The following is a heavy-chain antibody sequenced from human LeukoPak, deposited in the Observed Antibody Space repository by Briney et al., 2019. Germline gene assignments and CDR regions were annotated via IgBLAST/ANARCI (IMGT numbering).Heavy chain of an antibody. V-gene: IGHV4-39*07. CDR1: GGSISSSSYY. CDR3: ARDERATSAFDY. CDR2: IYYSGST. Sequence: PSETLSLTCTVSGGSISSSSYYWGWIRQPPGKGLEWIGSIYYSGSTYYNPSLKSRVTMSVDKSKNQFSLKLSSVTAADTAVYYCARDERATSAFDYWGQGTLVTVSS. J-gene: IGHJ4*02. D-gene: IGHD5-24*01.